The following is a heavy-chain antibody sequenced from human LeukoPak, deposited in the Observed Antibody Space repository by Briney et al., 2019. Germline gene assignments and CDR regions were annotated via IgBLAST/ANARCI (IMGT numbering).Heavy chain of an antibody. Sequence: GGSLRLSCAASGFMFSSYGMHWVRQAPGKGLEWVSFIRYDGSNKYYPDSVKGRITISRDNSKNTLYLQMNSLRAEDTAVHYCAKVLYGSGSYLPLDYWGQGTLVTVSS. CDR3: AKVLYGSGSYLPLDY. CDR2: IRYDGSNK. J-gene: IGHJ4*02. V-gene: IGHV3-30*02. D-gene: IGHD3-10*01. CDR1: GFMFSSYG.